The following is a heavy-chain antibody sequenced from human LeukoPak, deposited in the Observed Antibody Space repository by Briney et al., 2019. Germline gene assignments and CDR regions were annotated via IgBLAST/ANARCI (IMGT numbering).Heavy chain of an antibody. D-gene: IGHD1-1*01. CDR2: IYYSGST. V-gene: IGHV4-39*07. CDR1: GGSISSSSYY. J-gene: IGHJ3*02. Sequence: SETLSLTCTVSGGSISSSSYYWGWIRQPPGKGLEWIGSIYYSGSTYYNPSLKSRVTISLDTSKNQFSLKLSSVTAADTAVYYCARESRYNWNAEGGAFDIWGQGTMVTVSS. CDR3: ARESRYNWNAEGGAFDI.